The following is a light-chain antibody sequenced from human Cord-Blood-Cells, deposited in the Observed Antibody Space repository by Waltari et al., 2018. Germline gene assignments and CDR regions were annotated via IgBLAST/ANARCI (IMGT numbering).Light chain of an antibody. J-gene: IGKJ1*01. V-gene: IGKV4-1*01. CDR1: QSVLYSSNNKNY. Sequence: DIVMTQSPDSLAVSLGERATINCKSSQSVLYSSNNKNYLAWYQQKPGQPPKLLIYWASTRESGVPDRVSGSGSGTDFTLTISSLQAEDVAVYYCQQYYSTPPWTFDQGP. CDR2: WAS. CDR3: QQYYSTPPWT.